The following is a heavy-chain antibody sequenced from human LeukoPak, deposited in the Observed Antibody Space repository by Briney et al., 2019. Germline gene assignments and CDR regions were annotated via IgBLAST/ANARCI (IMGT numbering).Heavy chain of an antibody. D-gene: IGHD3-22*01. CDR2: IYYSGNT. Sequence: SETLSLTCSVSDGSISSSSYEWGWIRQPPEKGLEWIGSIYYSGNTHYNPSLKSRLTISVDRSKNQFSLRLSSVTAADTAVYYCRLDSIDYYSLDYWGRRILVTVSS. V-gene: IGHV4-39*07. CDR3: RLDSIDYYSLDY. CDR1: DGSISSSSYE. J-gene: IGHJ4*02.